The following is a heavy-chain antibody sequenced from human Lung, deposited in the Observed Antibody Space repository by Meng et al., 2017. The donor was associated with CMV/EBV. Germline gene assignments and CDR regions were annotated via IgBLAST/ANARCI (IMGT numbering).Heavy chain of an antibody. D-gene: IGHD2-21*02. CDR3: ARVVTALWGYYFDY. Sequence: RQGSGPGLVNPSWTLFLICAGSDGSISSSNWWSWVRQPPGKGLEWIGEIYHSGSTNYNPSLKSRVTISVDKSKNQFSLKLSSVTAADTAVYYCARVVTALWGYYFDYWGQGTLVTASS. V-gene: IGHV4-4*02. CDR2: IYHSGST. J-gene: IGHJ4*02. CDR1: DGSISSSNW.